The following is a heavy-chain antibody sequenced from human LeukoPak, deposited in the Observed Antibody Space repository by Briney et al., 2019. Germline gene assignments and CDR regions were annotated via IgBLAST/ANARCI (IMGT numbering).Heavy chain of an antibody. J-gene: IGHJ4*02. Sequence: GGSLRLSCAASGFMFNGYSMSWVRQAPGKGLEWVSYISGGSDYIFYTDSVKGRFTISRDNAKKSLYLQLNSLRVEDTAVYYCARWGLGPSFDYWGQGTRVTVSS. CDR1: GFMFNGYS. CDR2: ISGGSDYI. CDR3: ARWGLGPSFDY. D-gene: IGHD1-26*01. V-gene: IGHV3-21*01.